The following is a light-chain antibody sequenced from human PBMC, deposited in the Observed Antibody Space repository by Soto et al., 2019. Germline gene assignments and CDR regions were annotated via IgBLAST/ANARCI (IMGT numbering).Light chain of an antibody. V-gene: IGLV1-44*01. J-gene: IGLJ1*01. CDR3: ATGVGSLTGYV. CDR2: STD. Sequence: QSVLTQPPSASGALGQRVTISCSGGSSNIGSNTVNWYQQPPGTAPKLLICSTDQRPSGVPDRFSGSKSGTSASLAISGLQSEDEADYDCATGVGSLTGYVFGPGTKLTVL. CDR1: SSNIGSNT.